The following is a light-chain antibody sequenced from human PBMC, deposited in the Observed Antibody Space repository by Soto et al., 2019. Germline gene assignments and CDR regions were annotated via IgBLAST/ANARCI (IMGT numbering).Light chain of an antibody. CDR1: GSNIGDNY. CDR2: DNN. CDR3: GTWDSSLSAVL. V-gene: IGLV1-51*01. J-gene: IGLJ2*01. Sequence: QSVLTQPPSVSAAPGQKVTISCSGSGSNIGDNYVSWYQQLPGTAPKLLIYDNNKRPSGIPDRFSGSKSGTSATLGITGLQTGDEADYYCGTWDSSLSAVLFGGGTQLTVL.